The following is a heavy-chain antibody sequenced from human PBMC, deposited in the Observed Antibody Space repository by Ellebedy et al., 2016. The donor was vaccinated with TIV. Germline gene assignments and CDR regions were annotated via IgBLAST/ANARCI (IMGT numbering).Heavy chain of an antibody. CDR1: GFTVTTNY. Sequence: PGGSLRLSCAASGFTVTTNYMNWVRQAPGKGLEWAPVIFSAADGGETHYADSVKGRFTISRDSSKNTLYLQMNSLRAEDTAVYYCARDAADNGGKLDYWGQGALVTVSS. J-gene: IGHJ4*02. CDR2: IFSAADGGET. CDR3: ARDAADNGGKLDY. V-gene: IGHV3-53*01. D-gene: IGHD4-23*01.